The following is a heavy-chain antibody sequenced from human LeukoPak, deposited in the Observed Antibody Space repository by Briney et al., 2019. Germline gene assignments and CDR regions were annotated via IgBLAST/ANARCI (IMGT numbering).Heavy chain of an antibody. CDR1: GGSISSIYW. CDR3: AGAYCGGDCYSGRTFDI. J-gene: IGHJ3*02. CDR2: VYHSGST. V-gene: IGHV4-4*02. D-gene: IGHD2-21*02. Sequence: PSETLSLTCAVSGGSISSIYWWSWVRQPPGKGLEWIGEVYHSGSTNYSPSLKSRVTLSVDKSKNHFSLRLSSVTAADTAVYYCAGAYCGGDCYSGRTFDIWGQGTMVTVSS.